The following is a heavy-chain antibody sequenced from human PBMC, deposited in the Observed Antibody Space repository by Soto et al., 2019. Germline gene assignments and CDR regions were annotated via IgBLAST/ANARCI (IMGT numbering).Heavy chain of an antibody. CDR3: ARGQGAAIGDYYYHGMDV. CDR1: GFIFSGSA. CDR2: IRSRANNFAT. V-gene: IGHV3-73*01. Sequence: GGSLRLSCAASGFIFSGSAIHWVRQASGKGLEWVGRIRSRANNFATSSAASVKGRFTFSRDDSKNAAYLQMNTLKPEDTAVYYCARGQGAAIGDYYYHGMDVWGQGTTVTVSS. J-gene: IGHJ6*02. D-gene: IGHD2-2*02.